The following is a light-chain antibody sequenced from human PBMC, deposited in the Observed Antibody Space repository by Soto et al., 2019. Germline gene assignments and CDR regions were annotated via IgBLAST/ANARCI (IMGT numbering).Light chain of an antibody. CDR1: QTVSSDY. CDR2: GAS. V-gene: IGKV3-20*01. J-gene: IGKJ2*01. CDR3: QEYGTPPFT. Sequence: IVLTQSPGTLSLSPGEGATLSCRASQTVSSDYLAWYQQKPGQAPRLLMYGASSRPTGISDRFSGSGSGTDFTLTISRVEPEDFAVYFCQEYGTPPFTFGQGTKLQIK.